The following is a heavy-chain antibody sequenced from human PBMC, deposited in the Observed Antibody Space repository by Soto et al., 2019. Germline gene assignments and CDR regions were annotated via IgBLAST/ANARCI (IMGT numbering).Heavy chain of an antibody. J-gene: IGHJ4*02. CDR1: GGSFSGYY. Sequence: QVQLQQWGAGLLKPSETLSLTCAVYGGSFSGYYWSWIRQPPGKGLEWIGEINHSGSTNYNPSLKRRVTISVDTSKNPFSLKLSSVTAADTAVYYCAREYGGNSGTFDYWGQGTLVTVSS. D-gene: IGHD2-21*02. CDR3: AREYGGNSGTFDY. V-gene: IGHV4-34*01. CDR2: INHSGST.